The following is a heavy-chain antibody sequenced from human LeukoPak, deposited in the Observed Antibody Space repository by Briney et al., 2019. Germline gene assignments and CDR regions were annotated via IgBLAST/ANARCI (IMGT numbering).Heavy chain of an antibody. J-gene: IGHJ5*02. CDR1: GFTFSSYA. CDR3: ARAPPDYIAAAGTGWFDP. Sequence: GGSLRLSCAASGFTFSSYAMHWVRQAPGKGLEWVAVISYDGSSKYYADSVKGRFTISRDNSKNTLYLQMNSLRAEDTAVYYCARAPPDYIAAAGTGWFDPWGQGTLVTVSS. V-gene: IGHV3-30-3*01. D-gene: IGHD6-13*01. CDR2: ISYDGSSK.